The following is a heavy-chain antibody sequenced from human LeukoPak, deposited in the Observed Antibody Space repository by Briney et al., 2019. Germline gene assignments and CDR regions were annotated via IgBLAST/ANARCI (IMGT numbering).Heavy chain of an antibody. Sequence: GGSLRLSCVGSGFTFDDHGLRWVRQGSGKGLEWVAGINWNGGSKGYADSVKGRFTISRDNAQNSLYLEMTSLRVDDTDLYYCAKTDGALWGQGTLVTVSS. CDR3: AKTDGAL. D-gene: IGHD5-24*01. CDR2: INWNGGSK. CDR1: GFTFDDHG. V-gene: IGHV3-20*04. J-gene: IGHJ1*01.